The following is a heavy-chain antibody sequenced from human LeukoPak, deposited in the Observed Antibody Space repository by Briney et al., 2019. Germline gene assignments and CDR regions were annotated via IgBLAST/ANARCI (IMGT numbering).Heavy chain of an antibody. V-gene: IGHV3-21*01. CDR3: AGAGNDFWSGYYGY. D-gene: IGHD3-3*01. Sequence: PGGSLRLSCAASGFTFSSYSMNWVRQAPGKGLEWVSSISSSSSYIYYADSVKGRFTISRDNAKNSLYLQMNSLRAEDTAVYYCAGAGNDFWSGYYGYWGQGTLVTVSS. CDR1: GFTFSSYS. J-gene: IGHJ4*02. CDR2: ISSSSSYI.